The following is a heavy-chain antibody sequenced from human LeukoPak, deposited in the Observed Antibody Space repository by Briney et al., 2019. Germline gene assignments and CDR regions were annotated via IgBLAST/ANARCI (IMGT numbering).Heavy chain of an antibody. V-gene: IGHV4-34*01. J-gene: IGHJ5*02. D-gene: IGHD3-10*01. CDR2: INHSGST. CDR1: GGSFSGYY. Sequence: SETLSLTCAVYGGSFSGYYWSWIRQPPGKGLEWIGEINHSGSTNYNPSLKSRVTISVDTSKNQFSLKLSSVTAADTAVYYCARRAMVRGVIGHWGQGTLVTVSS. CDR3: ARRAMVRGVIGH.